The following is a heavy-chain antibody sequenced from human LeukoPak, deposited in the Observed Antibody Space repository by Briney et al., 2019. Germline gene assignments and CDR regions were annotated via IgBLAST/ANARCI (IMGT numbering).Heavy chain of an antibody. CDR2: IWYDGSNK. CDR3: AREDIVVVPAAIVGYYGMDV. D-gene: IGHD2-2*02. J-gene: IGHJ6*02. Sequence: GGSLRLSCAASGFTFSSHEMNWVRQAPGKGLEWVAVIWYDGSNKYYADSVKGRFTISRDNSKNTLYLQMNSLRAEDTAVYYCAREDIVVVPAAIVGYYGMDVWGQGTTVTVSS. CDR1: GFTFSSHE. V-gene: IGHV3-33*08.